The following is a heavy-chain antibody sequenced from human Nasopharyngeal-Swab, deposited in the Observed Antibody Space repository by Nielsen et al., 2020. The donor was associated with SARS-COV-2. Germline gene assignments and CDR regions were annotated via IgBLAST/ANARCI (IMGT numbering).Heavy chain of an antibody. Sequence: GESLKISCAASGFTFSSFRMHWVRQAPGKGLEWVAFIAHDASNEYYGDSVKGRFSISRDSSKNTLYLQMDSLRGEDTAVYYCARDAPAHYGAFYWGRGTLVTVSS. CDR2: IAHDASNE. D-gene: IGHD4-17*01. CDR1: GFTFSSFR. J-gene: IGHJ4*02. V-gene: IGHV3-30*03. CDR3: ARDAPAHYGAFY.